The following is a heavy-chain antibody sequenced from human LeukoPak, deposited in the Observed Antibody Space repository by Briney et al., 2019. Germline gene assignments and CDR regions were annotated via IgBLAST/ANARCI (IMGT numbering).Heavy chain of an antibody. J-gene: IGHJ4*02. V-gene: IGHV3-74*01. CDR1: GFTFSSYW. CDR2: INSDGSST. CDR3: ARVLDGVGATRSFDY. D-gene: IGHD1-26*01. Sequence: GGSLRLSCAASGFTFSSYWMHWVRQAPGKGLVWISRINSDGSSTSYADSVKGRFTISRDNAKNTLYLQMNSLRAEDTAVYYCARVLDGVGATRSFDYWGQGTLVTVSS.